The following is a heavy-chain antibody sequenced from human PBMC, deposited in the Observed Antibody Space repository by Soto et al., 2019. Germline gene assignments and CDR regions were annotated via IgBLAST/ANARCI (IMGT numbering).Heavy chain of an antibody. J-gene: IGHJ5*02. CDR1: GGSISSGLYF. Sequence: QLQLQESGPGLVKPSETLSLICTVSGGSISSGLYFWVWIRQPPSKGLQWIGSISYSGTTYFNPSLRSRVTISADTSKNHFSLNLSSVTAADTAVYFCASEYSSSSWFDPWGQGTLVTVSS. V-gene: IGHV4-39*02. CDR3: ASEYSSSSWFDP. D-gene: IGHD6-6*01. CDR2: ISYSGTT.